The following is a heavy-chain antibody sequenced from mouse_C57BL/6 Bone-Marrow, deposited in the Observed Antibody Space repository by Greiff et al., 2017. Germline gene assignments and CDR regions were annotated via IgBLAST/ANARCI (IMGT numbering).Heavy chain of an antibody. J-gene: IGHJ3*01. D-gene: IGHD2-1*01. V-gene: IGHV5-17*01. CDR1: GFTFSDYG. CDR2: ISSGSSTI. CDR3: ARRGNQEPWFAY. Sequence: EVKLVESGGGLVKPGGSLKLSCAASGFTFSDYGMHWVRQAPEKGLEWVAYISSGSSTIYYADTVKGRFTISRDNAKNTLFLQMTSLRSEATAMYYCARRGNQEPWFAYWGQGTLVTVSA.